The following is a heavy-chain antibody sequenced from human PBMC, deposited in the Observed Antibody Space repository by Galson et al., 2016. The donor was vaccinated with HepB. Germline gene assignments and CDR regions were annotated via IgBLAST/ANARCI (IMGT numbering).Heavy chain of an antibody. CDR2: IYFSDNT. CDR3: ARHSGPLNFGVAPLPFDP. Sequence: SETLSLTCTVSSGSINTTTYYWAWIRQPPGMALEWIGSIYFSDNTYHNPSPKSRVSISIDTSKNQFSLNLTSVTAADTAVYHRARHSGPLNFGVAPLPFDPWGQGTLVTVSS. CDR1: SGSINTTTYY. J-gene: IGHJ5*02. D-gene: IGHD3-3*01. V-gene: IGHV4-39*01.